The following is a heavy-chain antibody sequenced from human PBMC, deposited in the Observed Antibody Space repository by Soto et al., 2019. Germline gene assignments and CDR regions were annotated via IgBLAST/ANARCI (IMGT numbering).Heavy chain of an antibody. D-gene: IGHD3-22*01. J-gene: IGHJ4*02. CDR2: ISSSSTI. CDR3: ARVRYYYDSSGYSPPVSPRQHLDY. Sequence: PGGSLRLSCAASGFTFSTYSMNWVRQAPGKGLEWVSSISSSSTIYYADSVKGRFTISRDNAKNSLYLQMNSLRAEDTAVYYCARVRYYYDSSGYSPPVSPRQHLDYWGQGTLVTVSS. V-gene: IGHV3-48*04. CDR1: GFTFSTYS.